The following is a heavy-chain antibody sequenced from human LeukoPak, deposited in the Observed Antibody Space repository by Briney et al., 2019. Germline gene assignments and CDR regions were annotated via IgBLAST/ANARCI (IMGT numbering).Heavy chain of an antibody. Sequence: ASVKVSCKASGGTFSSYAISWVRQAPGQGLEWMGGIIPIFGTANYAQKFQGRVTITADTSTSTVYMELSSLSSEDTAVYYCARASSGWSYYFDDWGQGTLVTVSS. D-gene: IGHD6-19*01. CDR3: ARASSGWSYYFDD. CDR1: GGTFSSYA. J-gene: IGHJ4*02. V-gene: IGHV1-69*06. CDR2: IIPIFGTA.